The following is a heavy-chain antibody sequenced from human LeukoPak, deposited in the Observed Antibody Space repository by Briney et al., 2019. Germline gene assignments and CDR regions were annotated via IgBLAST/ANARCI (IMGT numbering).Heavy chain of an antibody. CDR2: ISAYNGNT. V-gene: IGHV1-18*01. Sequence: ASVKVSCKASGYTFTSYGISWVRQAPGQGLEWMGWISAYNGNTNYAQKLQGRVTITTDESTSTAYMELSSLRSEDTAVYYCARMGDGYNQYYFDYWGQGTLVTVSS. CDR3: ARMGDGYNQYYFDY. J-gene: IGHJ4*02. D-gene: IGHD5-24*01. CDR1: GYTFTSYG.